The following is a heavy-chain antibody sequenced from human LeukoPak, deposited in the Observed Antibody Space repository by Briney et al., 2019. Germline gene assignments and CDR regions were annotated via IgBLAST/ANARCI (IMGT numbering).Heavy chain of an antibody. Sequence: ASVKVSCKASGYTFTSYDISWVRQAPGQGLEWMGWISAYNGNTNYAQKLQGRVTMTTDTSTSTAYMELRSLRSDDTAVYYCARVYYCGSGSYLGGWFDPWGQGTLVTVSS. CDR3: ARVYYCGSGSYLGGWFDP. J-gene: IGHJ5*02. CDR1: GYTFTSYD. D-gene: IGHD3-10*01. V-gene: IGHV1-18*01. CDR2: ISAYNGNT.